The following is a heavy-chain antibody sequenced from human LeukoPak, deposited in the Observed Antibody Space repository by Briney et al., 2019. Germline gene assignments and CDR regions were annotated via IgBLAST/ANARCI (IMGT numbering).Heavy chain of an antibody. V-gene: IGHV3-30*02. Sequence: PGGSLRLSCAASGFTFSSYCMRWVRQAPGKGLEWVAFIRYDGSNKYYADSVKGRFTISRDNSKNTLYLQMNSLRAEDTAVYYCATNCSSTSCYLPGAFDIWGQGTMVTVSS. J-gene: IGHJ3*02. CDR1: GFTFSSYC. D-gene: IGHD2-2*01. CDR2: IRYDGSNK. CDR3: ATNCSSTSCYLPGAFDI.